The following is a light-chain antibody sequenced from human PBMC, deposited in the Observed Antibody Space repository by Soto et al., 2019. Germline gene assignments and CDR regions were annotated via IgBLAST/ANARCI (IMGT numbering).Light chain of an antibody. CDR1: QGLSSRN. Sequence: EILLTQSPGTLSLSPGERATLSCRASQGLSSRNLAWYQQKPGQAPRLLIYGASSRATGIPDRFSGSGSGTDFTLTISRLEPEDFAVYYCQQYGTSSLFGQGTRLEIK. CDR3: QQYGTSSL. V-gene: IGKV3-20*01. J-gene: IGKJ5*01. CDR2: GAS.